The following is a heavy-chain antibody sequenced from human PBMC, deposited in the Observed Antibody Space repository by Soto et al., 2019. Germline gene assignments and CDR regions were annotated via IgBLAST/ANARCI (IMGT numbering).Heavy chain of an antibody. D-gene: IGHD6-19*01. CDR3: TPLALKYSSGWYEFSD. Sequence: EVQLVEPGGGLVKPGGSHRLSCAASGFTFSNVWMNWVRQAPGKGLEWVGRIKSKTDGGTTDYAAPVKGRFTISRDDSKNTLYLQMNSLKTEESAVYYCTPLALKYSSGWYEFSDWGQGTLVTVSS. J-gene: IGHJ4*02. CDR2: IKSKTDGGTT. V-gene: IGHV3-15*07. CDR1: GFTFSNVW.